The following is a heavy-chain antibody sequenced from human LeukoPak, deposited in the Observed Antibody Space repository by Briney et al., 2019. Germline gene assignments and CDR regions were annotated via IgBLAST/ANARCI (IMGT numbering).Heavy chain of an antibody. D-gene: IGHD5-24*01. CDR3: ARAQEMATMRGWYFDL. V-gene: IGHV1-69*05. CDR1: GGTFSSYA. J-gene: IGHJ2*01. Sequence: SVKVSCKASGGTFSSYAISWVRQAPGQGHEWMGGIIPIFGTANYAQKFQGRVTITTDESTSTAYMELSSLRSEDTAVYYCARAQEMATMRGWYFDLWGRGTLVTVSS. CDR2: IIPIFGTA.